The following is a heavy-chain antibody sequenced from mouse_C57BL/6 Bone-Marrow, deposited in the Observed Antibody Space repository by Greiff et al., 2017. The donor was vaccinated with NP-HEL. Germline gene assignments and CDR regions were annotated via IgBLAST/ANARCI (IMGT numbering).Heavy chain of an antibody. CDR2: IDPETGGT. CDR1: GYTFTDYE. D-gene: IGHD1-1*01. CDR3: TRRGSNC. V-gene: IGHV1-15*01. J-gene: IGHJ2*01. Sequence: VQLKESGAELVRPGASVTLSCKASGYTFTDYEMHWVKQTPVHGLEWIGAIDPETGGTAYNQKFKGKAILTADKSSSTAYMELRSLTSEDSAVYYCTRRGSNCWGQGTTLTVSS.